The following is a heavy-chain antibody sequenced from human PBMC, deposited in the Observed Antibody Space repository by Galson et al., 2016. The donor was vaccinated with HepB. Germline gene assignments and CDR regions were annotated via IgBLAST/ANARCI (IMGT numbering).Heavy chain of an antibody. CDR3: ARGLTYYYDNSGYLK. CDR1: GGSISRSNHY. J-gene: IGHJ4*02. CDR2: IYYTGST. V-gene: IGHV4-39*07. Sequence: SETLSLTCTVSGGSISRSNHYWGWIRQPPGKGLEWIGTIYYTGSTYYNPSLKSRVTISVDTSKNHFSLKLTSVTAADTAVYYCARGLTYYYDNSGYLKWGQGTLVTVSS. D-gene: IGHD3-22*01.